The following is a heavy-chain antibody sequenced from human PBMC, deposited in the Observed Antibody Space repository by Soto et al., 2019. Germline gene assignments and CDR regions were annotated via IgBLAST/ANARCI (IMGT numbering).Heavy chain of an antibody. CDR1: GFTFSSYS. J-gene: IGHJ4*02. CDR3: ARELVVAATAVCDY. V-gene: IGHV3-48*01. D-gene: IGHD2-15*01. Sequence: GGSLRLSCAASGFTFSSYSMNWVRQAPGKGLEWVSYISSSSSTIYYADSVKGRFTISRDNAKNSLYLQMNSLRAEDTAVYYCARELVVAATAVCDYWGQGTLVTVSS. CDR2: ISSSSSTI.